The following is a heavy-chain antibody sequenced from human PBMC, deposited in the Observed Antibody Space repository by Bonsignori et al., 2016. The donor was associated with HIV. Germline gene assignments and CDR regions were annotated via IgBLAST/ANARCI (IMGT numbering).Heavy chain of an antibody. CDR3: ARGGPYCSSTSCYYPFDY. J-gene: IGHJ4*02. CDR2: INPSGGST. V-gene: IGHV1-46*01. Sequence: WVRQAPGQGLEWMGIINPSGGSTSYAQKFQGRVTMTRDTSTSTVYMELSSLRSEDTAVYYCARGGPYCSSTSCYYPFDYWGQGTLVTVSS. D-gene: IGHD2-2*01.